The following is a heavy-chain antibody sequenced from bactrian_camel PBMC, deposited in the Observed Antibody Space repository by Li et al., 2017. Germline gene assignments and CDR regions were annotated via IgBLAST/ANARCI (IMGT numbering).Heavy chain of an antibody. CDR1: GYYMWYC. J-gene: IGHJ4*01. CDR3: AAGTVKGVWFRASDYSY. Sequence: VQLVESGGGSVQAGGSLTLSCAASGYYMWYCMGWFRQAPGKEYEEHEGVAWIHTDGSKTYADSVKGRFTVAKDNAKNALYLQMSSLKPEDTAMYYCAAGTVKGVWFRASDYSYWGQGTQVTVS. V-gene: IGHV3S63*01. D-gene: IGHD4*01. CDR2: IHTDGSK.